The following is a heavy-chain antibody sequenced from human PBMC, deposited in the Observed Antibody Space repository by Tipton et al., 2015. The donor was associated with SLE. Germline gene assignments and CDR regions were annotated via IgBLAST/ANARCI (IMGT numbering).Heavy chain of an antibody. V-gene: IGHV4-34*01. J-gene: IGHJ4*02. Sequence: TLSLTCTVSGGSISSYYWSWIRQPPGKGLEWIGEINHSGSTNYNPSLKSRVTISVDTSKNQFSLKLSSVTAADTAVYYCARGRGGDRLDYWGQGTLVTVSS. CDR3: ARGRGGDRLDY. CDR2: INHSGST. CDR1: GGSISSYY. D-gene: IGHD2-21*02.